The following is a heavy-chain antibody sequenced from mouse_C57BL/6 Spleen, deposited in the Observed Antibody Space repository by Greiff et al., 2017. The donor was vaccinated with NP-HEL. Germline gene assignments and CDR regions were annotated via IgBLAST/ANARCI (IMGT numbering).Heavy chain of an antibody. V-gene: IGHV1-69*01. CDR3: ARGAGKCVFGY. D-gene: IGHD3-3*01. CDR1: GYTFTSYW. Sequence: QVQLQQPGAELVMPGASVKLSCKASGYTFTSYWMHWVKQRPGQGLEWIGEIDPSDSYTNYNQKFKGKSTLTVDKSSSTAYMQLSSLTSEDSAVYYCARGAGKCVFGYWGQGTTLTVSS. J-gene: IGHJ2*01. CDR2: IDPSDSYT.